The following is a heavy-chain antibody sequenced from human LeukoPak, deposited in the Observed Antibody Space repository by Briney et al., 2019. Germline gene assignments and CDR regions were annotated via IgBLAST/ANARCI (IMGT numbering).Heavy chain of an antibody. J-gene: IGHJ5*02. D-gene: IGHD6-13*01. CDR2: ISAYNGNT. CDR1: GYTFTSYG. CDR3: ASTGYSSSWYSEGSWFDP. V-gene: IGHV1-18*01. Sequence: ASVKVSCKASGYTFTSYGISWVRQAPGQGLEWMGWISAYNGNTNYAQKLQGRVTMTTDTSTSTAYMELRSLRSDDTAVYYCASTGYSSSWYSEGSWFDPWGQGTLVTVSS.